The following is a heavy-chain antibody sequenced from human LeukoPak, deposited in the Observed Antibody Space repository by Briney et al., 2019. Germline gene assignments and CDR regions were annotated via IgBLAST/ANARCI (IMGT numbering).Heavy chain of an antibody. CDR3: ARGRRNYGDYVRWFDP. CDR1: GGSFSGYY. V-gene: IGHV4-34*01. CDR2: INHSGST. Sequence: SETLSLTCAVYGGSFSGYYWSWIRQPPGKGLEWIGEINHSGSTNYNPSLKSRVTISVDTSKNQFSLKLSSVTAAGTAVYYCARGRRNYGDYVRWFDPWGQGTLVTVSS. D-gene: IGHD4-17*01. J-gene: IGHJ5*02.